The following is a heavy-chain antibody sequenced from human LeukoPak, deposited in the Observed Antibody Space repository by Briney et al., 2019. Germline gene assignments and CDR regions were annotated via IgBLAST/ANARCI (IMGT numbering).Heavy chain of an antibody. CDR3: ARGASNWNFDYYGMDV. D-gene: IGHD1-1*01. Sequence: PGGSLRLSCAASGFTFTTYWMTWVRQAPGKGLEWVANINLDGSEKYYVDSVKGRFIISRDNAKNSLYLQMNSLRAEDTAVYYCARGASNWNFDYYGMDVWGQGTTVTVSS. CDR2: INLDGSEK. V-gene: IGHV3-7*02. J-gene: IGHJ6*02. CDR1: GFTFTTYW.